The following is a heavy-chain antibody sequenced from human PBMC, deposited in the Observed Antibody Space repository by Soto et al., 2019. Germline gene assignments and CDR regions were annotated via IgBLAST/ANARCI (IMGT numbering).Heavy chain of an antibody. CDR2: ISWNSGSI. D-gene: IGHD4-17*01. V-gene: IGHV3-9*01. CDR1: GFTFDDYA. J-gene: IGHJ4*02. Sequence: EVQLVESGGGLVQPGRSLRLSCAASGFTFDDYAMHWVRQAPGKGLEWVSGISWNSGSIGYVDSVKGRFTISRDNAKNSLYLQMNRLRAEDTALYYCAKRPGYGDYFDYWGQGTLVTVSS. CDR3: AKRPGYGDYFDY.